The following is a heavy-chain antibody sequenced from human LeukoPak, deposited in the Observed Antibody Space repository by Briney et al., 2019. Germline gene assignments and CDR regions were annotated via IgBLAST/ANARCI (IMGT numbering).Heavy chain of an antibody. CDR2: IRYDGSNK. J-gene: IGHJ3*02. CDR3: AVLAVAYGAFDI. CDR1: RFTFSSYG. V-gene: IGHV3-30*02. D-gene: IGHD6-19*01. Sequence: PGGSLRLSCAASRFTFSSYGMHWVRQAPGKGLEWVAFIRYDGSNKYYADSVKGRFTISRDNSRNTLYLQMNSLRVEDTAVYYCAVLAVAYGAFDIWGRGTMVTVSS.